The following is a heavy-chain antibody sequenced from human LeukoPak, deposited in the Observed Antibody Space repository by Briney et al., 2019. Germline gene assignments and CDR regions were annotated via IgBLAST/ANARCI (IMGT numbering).Heavy chain of an antibody. CDR2: ISYDGGNK. D-gene: IGHD6-19*01. J-gene: IGHJ4*02. Sequence: HPGRSLRLSCAASGFTFSSYAMHWVRQAPGKGLEWVAVISYDGGNKYYADSVKGRFTISRDNSKNTLYLQTNSLRAEDTAVYYCARDRAQRSGWKYYFDYWGQGTLVTVSS. CDR1: GFTFSSYA. CDR3: ARDRAQRSGWKYYFDY. V-gene: IGHV3-30-3*01.